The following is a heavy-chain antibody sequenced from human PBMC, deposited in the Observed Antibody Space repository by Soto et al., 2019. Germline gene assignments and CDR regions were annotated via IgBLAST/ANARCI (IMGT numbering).Heavy chain of an antibody. CDR2: IYYSGST. CDR1: GGSISSSSYY. CDR3: ARAHIVVVTAIRRVWFDP. J-gene: IGHJ5*02. Sequence: SETLSLTCTVSGGSISSSSYYWGLIRQPPGKGLEWIGSIYYSGSTYYNPSLKSRVTISVDTSKNQFSLKLSSVTAADTAVYYCARAHIVVVTAIRRVWFDPWGQGTLVTVSS. V-gene: IGHV4-39*01. D-gene: IGHD2-21*02.